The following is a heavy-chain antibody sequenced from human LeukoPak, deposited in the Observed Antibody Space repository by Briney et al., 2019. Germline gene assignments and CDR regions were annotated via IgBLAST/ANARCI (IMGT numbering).Heavy chain of an antibody. J-gene: IGHJ6*02. CDR2: IYSGGST. V-gene: IGHV3-53*01. CDR1: GFTVSSNY. Sequence: GGSLRLSCAASGFTVSSNYMSWVRQAPGKGLEWVSVIYSGGSTYYADSVKGRFTISKDNSKNTLYLQMNSLRAEDTAVYYCARDFPGMGMDVWGQGTTVTVSS. CDR3: ARDFPGMGMDV.